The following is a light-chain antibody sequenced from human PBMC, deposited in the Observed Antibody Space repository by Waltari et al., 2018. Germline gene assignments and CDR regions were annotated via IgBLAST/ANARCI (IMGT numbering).Light chain of an antibody. CDR1: SGDIGAYNS. CDR3: CSYAGYYTV. V-gene: IGLV2-8*01. J-gene: IGLJ3*02. Sequence: QSALTQPPSASGSPGQSVTISCTGTSGDIGAYNSVNWYRQHPGKVPKLMIYDVNRRPAGVPDRFSGSKSGNTASLIISGLQTEDEADYYCCSYAGYYTVFGGGTKVAVL. CDR2: DVN.